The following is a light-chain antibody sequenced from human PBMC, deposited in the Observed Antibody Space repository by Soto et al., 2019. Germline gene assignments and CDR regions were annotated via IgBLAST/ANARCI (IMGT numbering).Light chain of an antibody. V-gene: IGKV4-1*01. CDR2: WAS. CDR1: QSVLYSSNNKNY. J-gene: IGKJ4*01. Sequence: DIVMTQSPDSLAVSLGERATINCKSSQSVLYSSNNKNYLAWYQQKPGQPPKLLIYWASTREAGVPDRFSGSGSGTDFTLNLSSLQAEDVAVYYCQQYYSTPPLTFGGGTKVEIK. CDR3: QQYYSTPPLT.